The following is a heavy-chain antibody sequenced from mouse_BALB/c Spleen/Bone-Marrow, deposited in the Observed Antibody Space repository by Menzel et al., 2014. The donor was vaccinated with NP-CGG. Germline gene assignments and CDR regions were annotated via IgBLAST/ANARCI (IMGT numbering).Heavy chain of an antibody. V-gene: IGHV7-3*02. CDR1: GFTFTDYY. D-gene: IGHD1-1*01. CDR3: ARDMGGLLFDS. Sequence: EVKLMESGGVLVQPGGSLRLSCATSGFTFTDYYMNWVRQPPGKALEWLAFIRNKAYGYTTEYSASVKGRFTISRDNSQNILYLQMNTLRAEDSATYYCARDMGGLLFDSWGQGTTLSVSS. J-gene: IGHJ2*01. CDR2: IRNKAYGYTT.